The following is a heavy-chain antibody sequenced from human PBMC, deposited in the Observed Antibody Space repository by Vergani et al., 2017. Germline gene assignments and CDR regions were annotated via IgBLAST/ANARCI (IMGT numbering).Heavy chain of an antibody. Sequence: EVQLLESGGGLVQPGGSLRLSCAASGFTFSSYAMSWVRQAPGKGLEWVSAISGSGGSTYYADSVKGRFTISRDNSKNTLYLQMNSLRAEDTAVYYCAKVRTCRGVNRDHRERAFDYWGQGTLVTVSS. J-gene: IGHJ4*02. CDR1: GFTFSSYA. V-gene: IGHV3-23*01. CDR3: AKVRTCRGVNRDHRERAFDY. D-gene: IGHD3-16*01. CDR2: ISGSGGST.